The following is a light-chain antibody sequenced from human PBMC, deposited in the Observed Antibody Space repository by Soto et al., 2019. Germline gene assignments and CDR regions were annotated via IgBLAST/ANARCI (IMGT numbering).Light chain of an antibody. CDR2: AAS. V-gene: IGKV1-9*01. CDR3: QQLNSYLFT. J-gene: IGKJ3*01. Sequence: IQLTQSPSSLSASVGDRVTITCRASQGISSYLAWYQQKPGKAPKLLIYAASTLQSGVPSRFSGSGSGTDFTLTISSLQPEDFATYYCQQLNSYLFTFGPGTKEDIK. CDR1: QGISSY.